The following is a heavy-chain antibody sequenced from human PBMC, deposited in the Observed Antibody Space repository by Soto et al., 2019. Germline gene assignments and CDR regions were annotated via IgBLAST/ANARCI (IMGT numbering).Heavy chain of an antibody. CDR3: ARFLGSYGMDV. D-gene: IGHD1-26*01. CDR2: IIPILGIA. J-gene: IGHJ6*02. CDR1: GGTFSSYT. Sequence: QVQLVQSGAEVKKPGSSVKVSCKASGGTFSSYTISWVRQAPGQGLEWMGRIIPILGIANYAQKFKGRVTITADKSTSTAYMELSSLRSEDTAVYYCARFLGSYGMDVWGQGTTVTVSS. V-gene: IGHV1-69*02.